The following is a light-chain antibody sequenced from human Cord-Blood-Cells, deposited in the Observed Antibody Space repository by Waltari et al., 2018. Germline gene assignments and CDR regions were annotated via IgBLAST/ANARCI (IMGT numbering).Light chain of an antibody. CDR2: AAS. CDR3: LQHNSYPRT. V-gene: IGKV1-17*01. CDR1: QGIRNE. Sequence: DIQMTQSPSSLSASVGDRVTITCRASQGIRNELGWYQQKPGKAPKRLIYAASSLQRGVPSRFSGSGSGTEFTLTISSLQPEDFATYYCLQHNSYPRTFGQGTKVEIK. J-gene: IGKJ1*01.